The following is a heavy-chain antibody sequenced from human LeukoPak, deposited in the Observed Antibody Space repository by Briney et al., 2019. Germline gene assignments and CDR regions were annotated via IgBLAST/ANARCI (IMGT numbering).Heavy chain of an antibody. CDR2: IIPIFGTA. CDR1: GGTFINYA. CDR3: ASGYSSSWYAVSPPPDSFDY. D-gene: IGHD6-13*01. J-gene: IGHJ4*02. Sequence: SVTVSFKASGGTFINYAMSWVRQAPGQGGEGMGGIIPIFGTANYAQKLQGRVTMTTDTSTSTAYMELRSLRSDDTAVYYCASGYSSSWYAVSPPPDSFDYWGQGTLVTVSS. V-gene: IGHV1-69*05.